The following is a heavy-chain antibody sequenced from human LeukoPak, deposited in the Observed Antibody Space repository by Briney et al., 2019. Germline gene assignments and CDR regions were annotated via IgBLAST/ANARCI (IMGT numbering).Heavy chain of an antibody. CDR3: ARVGYCSGGSCNYFDY. J-gene: IGHJ4*02. Sequence: GSLRLSCAASGFTFSSYGMSWVRQAPGKGLEWVSAISGSGGSTYYADSVKGRFTISRDNSKNTLYLQMNSLRAEDTAVYYCARVGYCSGGSCNYFDYWGQGTLVTVSS. V-gene: IGHV3-23*01. CDR1: GFTFSSYG. D-gene: IGHD2-15*01. CDR2: ISGSGGST.